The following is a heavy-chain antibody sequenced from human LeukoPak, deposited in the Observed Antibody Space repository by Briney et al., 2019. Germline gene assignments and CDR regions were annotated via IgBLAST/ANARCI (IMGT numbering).Heavy chain of an antibody. Sequence: PSETLSLTCAVSGGSISSGGYSWSWIRQPPGKGLEWIGYIYHSGSTHYNPSLKSRVTISVDRSKNQFSLKLSSVTAADTAVYYCARGVGYSNYVNYWGQGTLVTVSS. CDR3: ARGVGYSNYVNY. D-gene: IGHD4-11*01. CDR1: GGSISSGGYS. CDR2: IYHSGST. V-gene: IGHV4-30-2*01. J-gene: IGHJ4*02.